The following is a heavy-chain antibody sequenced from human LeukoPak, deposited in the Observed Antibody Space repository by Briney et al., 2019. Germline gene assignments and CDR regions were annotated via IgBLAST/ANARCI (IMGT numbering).Heavy chain of an antibody. CDR1: GFTFSSYW. Sequence: GGSLRLSCAASGFTFSSYWMSWVRQAPGKGLEWVSTISSTSAYIYYADSVKGRFTVSRDNAKNSLYLQMNSLRVEDTAVYYCARDSQTRSAFEFWGQGTMVTVSS. CDR2: ISSTSAYI. D-gene: IGHD1-14*01. J-gene: IGHJ3*01. V-gene: IGHV3-21*06. CDR3: ARDSQTRSAFEF.